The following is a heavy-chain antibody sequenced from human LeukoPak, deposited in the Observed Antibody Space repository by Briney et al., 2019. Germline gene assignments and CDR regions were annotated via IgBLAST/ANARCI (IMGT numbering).Heavy chain of an antibody. V-gene: IGHV3-7*03. D-gene: IGHD6-19*01. J-gene: IGHJ4*02. CDR2: INQDGSEK. CDR1: GFTFSTYW. CDR3: AKLVAVAGIDDY. Sequence: GGSLRLSCVASGFTFSTYWMTWVRQAPGKGLEWVANINQDGSEKYYVDSVKGRFTISRDNAKNSLYLQMNSLRAEDTAVYYCAKLVAVAGIDDYWGQGTLVTVSS.